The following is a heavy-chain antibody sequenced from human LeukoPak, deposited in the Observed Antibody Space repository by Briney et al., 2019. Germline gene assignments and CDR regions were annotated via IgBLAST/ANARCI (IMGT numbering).Heavy chain of an antibody. J-gene: IGHJ4*02. CDR1: GGSFSGYY. CDR2: INHSGST. V-gene: IGHV4-34*01. Sequence: EPSETLSLTCAVYGGSFSGYYWSWIRQPPGKGLEWIGEINHSGSTNYNPSLKSRVTISVDTSKNQFSLKLSSVTAADTAVYYCARSGYSSFEGYFGYWGQGTLVTVSS. CDR3: ARSGYSSFEGYFGY. D-gene: IGHD6-13*01.